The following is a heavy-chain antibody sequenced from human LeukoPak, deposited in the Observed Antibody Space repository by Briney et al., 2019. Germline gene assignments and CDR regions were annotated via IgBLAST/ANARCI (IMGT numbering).Heavy chain of an antibody. Sequence: SVKVSCKASGGTFSSYAISWVRQAPGQGLEWMGRTIPIFGTANYAQKFQGRVTITTDESTSTAYMELSSLRSEDTAVYYCALPGGDIVVVPAAIAAFDYWGQGTLVTVSS. V-gene: IGHV1-69*05. J-gene: IGHJ4*02. CDR3: ALPGGDIVVVPAAIAAFDY. D-gene: IGHD2-2*02. CDR2: TIPIFGTA. CDR1: GGTFSSYA.